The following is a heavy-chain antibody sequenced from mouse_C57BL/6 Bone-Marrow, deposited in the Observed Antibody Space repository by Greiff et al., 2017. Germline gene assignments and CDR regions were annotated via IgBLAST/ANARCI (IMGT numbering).Heavy chain of an antibody. J-gene: IGHJ2*01. CDR2: IYPGSGST. D-gene: IGHD3-1*01. CDR3: ARIGNGASY. V-gene: IGHV1-55*01. Sequence: VQLQQPGAELVKPGASVKMSCKASGYTFTSYWITWVKQRPGQGLEWIGDIYPGSGSTNYNEKFKSKATLTVDTSSSTAYMHRSSRTSEDSAVYYCARIGNGASYWGQGTTLTVSS. CDR1: GYTFTSYW.